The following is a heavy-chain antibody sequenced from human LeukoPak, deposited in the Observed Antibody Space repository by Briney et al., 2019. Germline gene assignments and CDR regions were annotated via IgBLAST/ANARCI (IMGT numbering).Heavy chain of an antibody. J-gene: IGHJ6*02. CDR3: ASSVDTAMGPNYYYYGMDV. D-gene: IGHD5-18*01. CDR2: ISGSGGST. CDR1: GFTFSSYA. Sequence: GGSLRLSCAASGFTFSSYAMSWVRQAAGKGLEWVSAISGSGGSTYYADSVKGRFTISRDNSKNTLYLQMNSLRAEDTAVYYCASSVDTAMGPNYYYYGMDVWGQGTTVTVSS. V-gene: IGHV3-23*01.